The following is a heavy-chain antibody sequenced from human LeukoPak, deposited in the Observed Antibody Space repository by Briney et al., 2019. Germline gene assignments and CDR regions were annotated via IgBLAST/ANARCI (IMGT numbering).Heavy chain of an antibody. J-gene: IGHJ4*02. V-gene: IGHV4-38-2*02. Sequence: SETLSLTCTVSGYSISSDYYWGWIRQPPGKGLEWIGSIYHSGRTYYNPSLKSRITISVDTSKNQFSLKLSSVTAADTAMYYCARGGYGDYLDYWGQGTLVTVSS. CDR2: IYHSGRT. CDR1: GYSISSDYY. CDR3: ARGGYGDYLDY. D-gene: IGHD4-17*01.